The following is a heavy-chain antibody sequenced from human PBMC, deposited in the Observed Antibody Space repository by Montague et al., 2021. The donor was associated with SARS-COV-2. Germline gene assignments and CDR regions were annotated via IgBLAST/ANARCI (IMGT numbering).Heavy chain of an antibody. V-gene: IGHV4-34*01. Sequence: SETLSLTCAVYGGSFSSYYWSWIRQPPGKGLEWIGEINHSGSTNYNPSLRSRVTISVDASKNQFSLKLSSVTAAFTAVYYCARGYRPSIFLWFGDRYGYGMDFWGQGTTVTVSS. CDR1: GGSFSSYY. D-gene: IGHD3-10*01. CDR2: INHSGST. J-gene: IGHJ6*02. CDR3: ARGYRPSIFLWFGDRYGYGMDF.